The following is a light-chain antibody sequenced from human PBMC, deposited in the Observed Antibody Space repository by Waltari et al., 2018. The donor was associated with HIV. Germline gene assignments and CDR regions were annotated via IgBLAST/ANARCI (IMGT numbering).Light chain of an antibody. J-gene: IGLJ3*02. Sequence: QSELTQSPSASGPPGQRIPISCSGSSSNIERNYVYWYKQFPGATPKVLIYKDNERPSGVPDRISGSKSGTSASLLISGLRSDDEADYYCAVWDESLDGWLFGGGTKLTVL. V-gene: IGLV1-47*01. CDR1: SSNIERNY. CDR3: AVWDESLDGWL. CDR2: KDN.